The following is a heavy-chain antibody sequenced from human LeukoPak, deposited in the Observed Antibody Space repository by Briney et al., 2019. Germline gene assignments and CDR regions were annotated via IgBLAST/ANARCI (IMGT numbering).Heavy chain of an antibody. CDR1: GGSFSDYY. V-gene: IGHV4-34*01. D-gene: IGHD2-2*02. Sequence: PSETLSLTCAVYGGSFSDYYWSWIRQPPGKGLGLEWIGEINHSGNTNYNPPLKSRVTISVDTSKNQFSLRLSSVTVADTAVYYCARHRRGDCNSASCYTDYWGQGTLVTVSS. CDR3: ARHRRGDCNSASCYTDY. CDR2: INHSGNT. J-gene: IGHJ4*02.